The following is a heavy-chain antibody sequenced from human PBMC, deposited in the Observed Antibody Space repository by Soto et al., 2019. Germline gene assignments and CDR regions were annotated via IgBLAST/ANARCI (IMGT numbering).Heavy chain of an antibody. D-gene: IGHD1-26*01. Sequence: GASVKVSCKASGGTFSSYTISWVRQAPGQRLEWMGRIIPILGIANYAQKFQGRVTITADESTSTAYMELSSLRSEDTAVYYCARDLGAGTVLYYYGMDVWGQGTTVTVSS. CDR3: ARDLGAGTVLYYYGMDV. CDR2: IIPILGIA. CDR1: GGTFSSYT. V-gene: IGHV1-69*04. J-gene: IGHJ6*02.